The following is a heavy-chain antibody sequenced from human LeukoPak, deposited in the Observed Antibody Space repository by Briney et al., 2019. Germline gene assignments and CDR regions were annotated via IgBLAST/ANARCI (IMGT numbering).Heavy chain of an antibody. CDR2: ISWNSGSI. D-gene: IGHD3-10*01. CDR3: AKDKYYGSGSYGPLDY. Sequence: PGGSLRLSCAASGFTFDDYAMHWVRQAPGKGLEWVSGISWNSGSIGYADSVKGRFTISRGNAKNSLYLQMNSLRAEDTALYYCAKDKYYGSGSYGPLDYWGQGTLVTVSS. V-gene: IGHV3-9*01. CDR1: GFTFDDYA. J-gene: IGHJ4*02.